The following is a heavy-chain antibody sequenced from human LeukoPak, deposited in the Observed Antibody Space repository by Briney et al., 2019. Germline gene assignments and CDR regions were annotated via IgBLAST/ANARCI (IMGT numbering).Heavy chain of an antibody. CDR1: GFTFSSYG. CDR2: IRYDGSNK. J-gene: IGHJ4*02. CDR3: AKDYWVGATSAFDY. V-gene: IGHV3-30*02. Sequence: PGGSLRLSCAASGFTFSSYGMHWVRQAPGKGLEWVAFIRYDGSNKYYADSVKGRFTISRDNSKNTLYLQMNSLRAEDTAVYYCAKDYWVGATSAFDYWGQGTLVTVSS. D-gene: IGHD1-26*01.